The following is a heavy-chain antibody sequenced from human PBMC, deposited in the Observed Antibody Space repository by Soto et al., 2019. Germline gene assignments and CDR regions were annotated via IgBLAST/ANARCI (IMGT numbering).Heavy chain of an antibody. V-gene: IGHV3-11*05. CDR1: GFTFRYYF. J-gene: IGHJ4*02. Sequence: PGGSPGLSLSAPGFTFRYYFNSWVPPAPGKGLEWVSYINSRSSSTNYADSVKGRFTISRDNAKNLLYLQMSSLTVEDTAVYYCVKGRNWASGSDYRGQGTLVTVSS. CDR2: INSRSSST. D-gene: IGHD7-27*01. CDR3: VKGRNWASGSDY.